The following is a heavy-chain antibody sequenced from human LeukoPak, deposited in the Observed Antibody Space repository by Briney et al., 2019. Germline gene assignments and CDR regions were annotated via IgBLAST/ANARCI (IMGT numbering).Heavy chain of an antibody. V-gene: IGHV1-69*05. Sequence: SVKVSCKASGGTFSSHAIAWVRQAPGQGPEWMGGIIPISGTANYAQKFQGRVTITTDESTSTAYMELSSLTSDDTAVYYCARGLQYQLLKALGYYYMDAWGEGTTVTVSS. J-gene: IGHJ6*03. CDR1: GGTFSSHA. D-gene: IGHD2-2*01. CDR3: ARGLQYQLLKALGYYYMDA. CDR2: IIPISGTA.